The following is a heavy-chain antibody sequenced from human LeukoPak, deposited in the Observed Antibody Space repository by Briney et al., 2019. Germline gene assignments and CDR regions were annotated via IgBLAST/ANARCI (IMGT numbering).Heavy chain of an antibody. V-gene: IGHV3-48*03. CDR1: GFTFSSYE. J-gene: IGHJ6*03. CDR2: ISSSGSTI. D-gene: IGHD1-26*01. Sequence: GGSLRLSCAASGFTFSSYEMNWVRQAPGKGLEWVSYISSSGSTIYYADSVKGRFTISRDNAKNSLYLQMNSLRAEDTAVYYCARVWWEPYYYYYYMDVWGKGTTVTVSS. CDR3: ARVWWEPYYYYYYMDV.